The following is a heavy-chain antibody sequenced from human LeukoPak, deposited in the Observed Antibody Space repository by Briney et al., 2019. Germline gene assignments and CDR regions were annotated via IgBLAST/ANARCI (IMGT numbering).Heavy chain of an antibody. Sequence: SQTLSLTCAISGGIVSSDSYDWNWIRQSPARGLEWLGNTYYRSKWYNDDAVSVKIRITINPDTSKIQFSLQLNSVTPEDTAVYYCARDLETCSSTSCYDDAFDIWGQGTMVTVSS. J-gene: IGHJ3*02. V-gene: IGHV6-1*01. CDR1: GGIVSSDSYD. CDR3: ARDLETCSSTSCYDDAFDI. D-gene: IGHD2-2*01. CDR2: TYYRSKWYN.